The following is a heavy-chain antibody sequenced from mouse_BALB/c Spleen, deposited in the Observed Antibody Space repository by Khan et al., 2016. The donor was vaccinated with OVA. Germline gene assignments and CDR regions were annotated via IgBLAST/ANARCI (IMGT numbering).Heavy chain of an antibody. CDR2: ITTYSGDT. CDR1: DYTFTDYG. J-gene: IGHJ4*01. D-gene: IGHD1-1*01. V-gene: IGHV1S137*01. Sequence: QVQLKESGPELVRPGVSVKISCKGSDYTFTDYGMHWVRQSPAKSLEWIGVITTYSGDTNYNQKFKGKATMTVDKSSSTAYMELARLTSEDSAIYYCERLTLRVDYWGQGTSVTVSS. CDR3: ERLTLRVDY.